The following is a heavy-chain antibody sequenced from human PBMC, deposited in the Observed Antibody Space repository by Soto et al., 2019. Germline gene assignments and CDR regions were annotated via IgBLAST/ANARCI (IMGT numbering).Heavy chain of an antibody. D-gene: IGHD6-6*01. J-gene: IGHJ4*02. CDR1: GFTFTDYP. V-gene: IGHV3-23*01. CDR3: AKKFGSSSPNFDF. CDR2: VSASGNTP. Sequence: EVQLLESGGGLVQPGGSLRLSCAASGFTFTDYPMRWVRQAPGKGLEWVSAVSASGNTPYYADSVKGRFTISRDNSKNTLYLQMSSLTAEDTAVYYCAKKFGSSSPNFDFWGQGTLVTVSS.